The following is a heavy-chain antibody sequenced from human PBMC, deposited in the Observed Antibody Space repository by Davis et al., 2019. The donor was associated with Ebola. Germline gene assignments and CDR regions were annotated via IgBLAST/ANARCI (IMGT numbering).Heavy chain of an antibody. CDR1: GFTFSSYG. CDR2: ISSSSSYI. V-gene: IGHV3-21*01. Sequence: GESLKISCAASGFTFSSYGMHWVRQAPGKGLEWVSSISSSSSYIYYADSVKGRFTISRDNAKNSLYLQMNSLRAEDTAVYYCVSSATTYYYYGMDVWGQGTTVTVSS. D-gene: IGHD3-22*01. CDR3: VSSATTYYYYGMDV. J-gene: IGHJ6*02.